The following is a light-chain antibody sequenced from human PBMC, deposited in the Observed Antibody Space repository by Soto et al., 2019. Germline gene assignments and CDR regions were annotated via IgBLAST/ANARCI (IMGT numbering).Light chain of an antibody. Sequence: DVQMTQAPSSLSASVGDRVTITCRARQGISNYLAWYQQKPGKVPKLLIYAASNLQTGVPSRFSGSGSGRDFTLTIRSKQTKDVANYYCDKYNSVTRTFGGGTKVEIK. J-gene: IGKJ4*01. CDR3: DKYNSVTRT. CDR2: AAS. CDR1: QGISNY. V-gene: IGKV1-27*01.